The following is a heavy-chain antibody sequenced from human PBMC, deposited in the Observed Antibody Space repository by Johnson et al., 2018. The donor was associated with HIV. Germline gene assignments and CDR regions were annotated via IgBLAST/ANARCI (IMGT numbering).Heavy chain of an antibody. CDR2: ISGSGGTI. CDR1: GFTFSDYY. V-gene: IGHV3-11*04. J-gene: IGHJ3*02. D-gene: IGHD1-26*01. CDR3: ARGDGATGYHDAFDI. Sequence: QVQLLESGVGLVQPGGSLRLSCAASGFTFSDYYMSWIRQAPGKGLEWVSYISGSGGTISYADSVKGRFTISRENAKNSLYLQMNSLRAEDTAVYYCARGDGATGYHDAFDIWGQGTMVTVSS.